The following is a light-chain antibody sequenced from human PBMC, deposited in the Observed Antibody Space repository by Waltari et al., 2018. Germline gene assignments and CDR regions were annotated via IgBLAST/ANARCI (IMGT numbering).Light chain of an antibody. Sequence: QSELTQPPSASGTPGQKVTISCSGRYSNVGNNVVNWYQQFPGTAPKLLIYRNDQRPSGVPARFSGSKSGTSASLAIIGLRSEDEADYYCASWDDSLNGRWVFGGGTKLTVL. CDR1: YSNVGNNV. CDR3: ASWDDSLNGRWV. V-gene: IGLV1-44*01. J-gene: IGLJ2*01. CDR2: RND.